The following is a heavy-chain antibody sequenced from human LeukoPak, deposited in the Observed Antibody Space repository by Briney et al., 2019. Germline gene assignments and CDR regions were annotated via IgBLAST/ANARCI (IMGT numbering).Heavy chain of an antibody. CDR1: GFTFSSYA. CDR3: AKHVYSSSWTVFVDWFDP. D-gene: IGHD6-13*01. CDR2: ISGIGGTT. V-gene: IGHV3-23*01. J-gene: IGHJ5*02. Sequence: PGGSLRLSCAASGFTFSSYAMSWVRQAPGKGLEWVSGISGIGGTTYYAESVKGRVTISRDNSTNAAYLQMNSLRAEDTAVYYCAKHVYSSSWTVFVDWFDPWGQGTLVTVSS.